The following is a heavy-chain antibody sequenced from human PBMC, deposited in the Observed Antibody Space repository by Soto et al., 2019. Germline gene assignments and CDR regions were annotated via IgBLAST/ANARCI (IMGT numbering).Heavy chain of an antibody. V-gene: IGHV4-30-2*01. J-gene: IGHJ4*02. Sequence: QLQLQESGSGLVKPSQTLSLTCAVSGGSISSGGYSWSWIRQPPGKGLEWIGYIYHSGSTYYNPSLKSRVTISVDRSKNQFSLKLSSVTAADTAVYYCARAPYCSGGSCWFDYWGQGTLVTVSS. D-gene: IGHD2-15*01. CDR1: GGSISSGGYS. CDR3: ARAPYCSGGSCWFDY. CDR2: IYHSGST.